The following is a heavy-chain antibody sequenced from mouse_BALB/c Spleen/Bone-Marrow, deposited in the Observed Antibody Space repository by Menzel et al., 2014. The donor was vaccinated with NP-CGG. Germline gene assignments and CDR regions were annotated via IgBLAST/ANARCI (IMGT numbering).Heavy chain of an antibody. Sequence: QVQLKESGAELASPGASVTLSCKASGYTFTDNIMHWVKKRPGQGLEWIGRIYPVSGETNYNQKFMGKATFSVDRSSSTVYMVLNSLTSEDPAVYYCGRGNYGSSYSMDYWGQGTSVTVSS. CDR3: GRGNYGSSYSMDY. CDR2: IYPVSGET. CDR1: GYTFTDNI. J-gene: IGHJ4*01. D-gene: IGHD1-1*01. V-gene: IGHV1-11*01.